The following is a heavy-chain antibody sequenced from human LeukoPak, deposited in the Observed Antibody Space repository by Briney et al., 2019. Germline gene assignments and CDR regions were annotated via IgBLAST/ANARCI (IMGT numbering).Heavy chain of an antibody. V-gene: IGHV3-48*04. CDR1: GFTFSDYA. Sequence: PGGSLRLSCAASGFTFSDYAMNWVRQAPGKGLEWVSYISTSSTTIYYADSVKGRFTISRDNAKNLLYLQMDSLRAEDTAVYYCARDPTQYLRYGYFDYWGQGTLVTVSS. J-gene: IGHJ4*02. D-gene: IGHD4-11*01. CDR3: ARDPTQYLRYGYFDY. CDR2: ISTSSTTI.